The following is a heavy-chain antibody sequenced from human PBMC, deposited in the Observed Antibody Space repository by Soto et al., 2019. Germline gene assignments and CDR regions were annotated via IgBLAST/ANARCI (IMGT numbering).Heavy chain of an antibody. J-gene: IGHJ4*02. CDR3: AREVQVHTPAFVY. CDR2: ISPMFGAA. Sequence: QVQLVQSGAEMKKPGSSVTVSCQSSGGTFTTYAMNWVRQAPGQGPEWMGDISPMFGAANYAPKFQGRVTITADESTGTSYMQLSSLTSEDTALYFCAREVQVHTPAFVYWGQGTLVTVSS. D-gene: IGHD3-10*01. V-gene: IGHV1-69*19. CDR1: GGTFTTYA.